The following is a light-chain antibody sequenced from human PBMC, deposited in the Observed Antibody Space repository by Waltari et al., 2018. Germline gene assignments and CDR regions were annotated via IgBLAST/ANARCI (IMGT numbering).Light chain of an antibody. V-gene: IGKV1-39*01. Sequence: DIQMTQSPSSLSASVGDSVTITCRASQTISTYLNWYQQTARKAPKLLNYAASALQSGVPSRFRGSGSGTDFTLTITSLQPEDFATYYCHQSHTVPHTFGQGTKLEIK. CDR2: AAS. CDR3: HQSHTVPHT. J-gene: IGKJ2*01. CDR1: QTISTY.